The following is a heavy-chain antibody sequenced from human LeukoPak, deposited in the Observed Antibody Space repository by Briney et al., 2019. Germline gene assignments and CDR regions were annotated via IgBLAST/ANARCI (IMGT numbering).Heavy chain of an antibody. CDR2: IIPIFGTA. V-gene: IGHV1-69*13. D-gene: IGHD1/OR15-1a*01. CDR1: GGTFISYA. CDR3: ARGPSYNWNTAPIELDY. Sequence: ASVKVSCKASGGTFISYAISWVRQAPGQRLEWMGGIIPIFGTANYAQKFQGRVTITADESTSTAYMEPSSLRSEDTAVYYCARGPSYNWNTAPIELDYWGQGTLVTVSS. J-gene: IGHJ4*02.